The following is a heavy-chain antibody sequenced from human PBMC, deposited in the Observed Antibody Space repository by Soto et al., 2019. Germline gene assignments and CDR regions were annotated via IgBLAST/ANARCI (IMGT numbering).Heavy chain of an antibody. CDR1: GGSISSGGYY. CDR2: IYYSGST. V-gene: IGHV4-31*03. Sequence: SETLSLTCTVSGGSISSGGYYWSWIRQHPGKGLEWIGYIYYSGSTYYNPSLKSRVTISVDTSKNQFSLKLSSVTAADTAVYYCARETSYYDILTGPTRGFDYWGQGTLVTVSS. J-gene: IGHJ4*02. CDR3: ARETSYYDILTGPTRGFDY. D-gene: IGHD3-9*01.